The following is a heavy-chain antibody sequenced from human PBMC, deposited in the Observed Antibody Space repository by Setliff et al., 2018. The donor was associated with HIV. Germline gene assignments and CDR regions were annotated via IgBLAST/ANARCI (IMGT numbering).Heavy chain of an antibody. Sequence: GGSLRLSCAASGFTFDDYGMNWVRQAPGKGLEWVSGINWNGGSTGYTDSVKGRFTISRDNVKNSLYLQMNSLRAEDTALYYCAKGGIGRNWGIDYWGQGTLVTVSS. V-gene: IGHV3-20*04. CDR2: INWNGGST. D-gene: IGHD7-27*01. J-gene: IGHJ4*02. CDR3: AKGGIGRNWGIDY. CDR1: GFTFDDYG.